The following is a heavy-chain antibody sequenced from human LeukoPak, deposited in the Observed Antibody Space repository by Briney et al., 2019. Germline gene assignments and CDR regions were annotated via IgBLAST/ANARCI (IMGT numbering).Heavy chain of an antibody. J-gene: IGHJ6*03. CDR1: GGSFSGYY. D-gene: IGHD5-18*01. CDR2: INHSGST. CDR3: ARGRRIQLWLGHYYMDV. Sequence: SETLSLTCAVYGGSFSGYYWSWIRQPPGKGLEWIGEINHSGSTNYNPSLKSRVTISVDTSKNQFSLKLSSVTAADTAVYYCARGRRIQLWLGHYYMDVWGKGTTVTVSS. V-gene: IGHV4-34*01.